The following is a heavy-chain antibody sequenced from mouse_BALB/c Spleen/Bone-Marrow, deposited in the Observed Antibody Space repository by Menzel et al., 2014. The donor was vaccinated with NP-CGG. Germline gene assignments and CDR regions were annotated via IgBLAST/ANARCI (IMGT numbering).Heavy chain of an antibody. V-gene: IGHV3-1*02. Sequence: VQLKHSGPDLVKPSQSLSLTCTVTGYSITSGYSCHWIRQFPGNKLEWMGYIHYSGSTNYNPSLKSRISITRDTSKNQFFLQLNSVTTEDTATYYCARSTVVPYWYFDVWGAGTTVTVSS. CDR3: ARSTVVPYWYFDV. D-gene: IGHD1-1*01. CDR1: GYSITSGYS. CDR2: IHYSGST. J-gene: IGHJ1*01.